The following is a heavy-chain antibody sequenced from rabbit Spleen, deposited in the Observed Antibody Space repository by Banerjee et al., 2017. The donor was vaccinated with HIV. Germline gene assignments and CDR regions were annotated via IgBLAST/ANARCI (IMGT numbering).Heavy chain of an antibody. Sequence: QEQLVESGGGLVQPEGSLTLTCTASGFSFSSSYYMSWVRQAPGKGLEWIACIYAGSSGSTYYASWAKGRFTISKTSSTTVTLQMTSLTAADAATYFCATSDGGSYFALWGQGTLVTVS. J-gene: IGHJ3*01. V-gene: IGHV1S45*01. CDR1: GFSFSSSYY. CDR2: IYAGSSGST. CDR3: ATSDGGSYFAL. D-gene: IGHD8-1*01.